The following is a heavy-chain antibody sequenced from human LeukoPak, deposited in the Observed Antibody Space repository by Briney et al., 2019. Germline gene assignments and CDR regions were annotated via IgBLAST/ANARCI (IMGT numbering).Heavy chain of an antibody. CDR2: IWYDGSNK. Sequence: GGSLRLSCAASGFTFSGYGMHWVRQAPGKGLEWVAVIWYDGSNKYYADSVKGRFTISRDNSKNTLYLQMNSLRAEDTAVYYCTTDQVVRGVTNDYWGQGTLVTVSS. CDR1: GFTFSGYG. D-gene: IGHD3-10*01. CDR3: TTDQVVRGVTNDY. J-gene: IGHJ4*02. V-gene: IGHV3-33*01.